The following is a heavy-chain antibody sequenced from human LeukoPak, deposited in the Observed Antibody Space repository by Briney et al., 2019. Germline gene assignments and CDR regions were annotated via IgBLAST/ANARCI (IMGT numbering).Heavy chain of an antibody. V-gene: IGHV1-69*05. CDR3: ARDAGYYDFWSGYHGY. CDR2: IIPTFGTA. CDR1: GGTFSSYA. Sequence: SVKVSCKASGGTFSSYAISWVRQAPGQGLEWMGGIIPTFGTANYAQKFQGRVTITTDESTSTAYMELSSLRSEDTAVYYCARDAGYYDFWSGYHGYWGQGTLVTVSS. D-gene: IGHD3-3*01. J-gene: IGHJ4*02.